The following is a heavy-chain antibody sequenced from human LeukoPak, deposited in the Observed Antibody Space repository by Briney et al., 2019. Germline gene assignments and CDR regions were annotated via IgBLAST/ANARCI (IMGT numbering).Heavy chain of an antibody. CDR2: ISAYNGNT. V-gene: IGHV1-18*01. J-gene: IGHJ4*02. CDR1: GYTFTSYG. CDR3: AREGGYYYDSSGYYHFDY. D-gene: IGHD3-22*01. Sequence: ASVKVSCKASGYTFTSYGISWVRQAPGQGLEWMGWISAYNGNTNYAQKFQGRVTMTRDTSISAAYMELSRLRSDDTAVYYCAREGGYYYDSSGYYHFDYWGQGTLVIVSS.